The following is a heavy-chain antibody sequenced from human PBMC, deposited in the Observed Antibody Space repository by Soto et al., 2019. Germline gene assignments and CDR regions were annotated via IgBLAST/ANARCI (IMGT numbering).Heavy chain of an antibody. J-gene: IGHJ6*02. D-gene: IGHD6-19*01. CDR1: GYTFTSYG. Sequence: GASLKVYCKASGYTFTSYGISWVRQTPGQGLEWMGWISAYNGNTNYAQKLQGRVTMTTDTSTNTAYMELRSLRSDDTAVYYCARDPSSGWYEDYYYGMDVWGQGTTVTVSS. CDR2: ISAYNGNT. CDR3: ARDPSSGWYEDYYYGMDV. V-gene: IGHV1-18*04.